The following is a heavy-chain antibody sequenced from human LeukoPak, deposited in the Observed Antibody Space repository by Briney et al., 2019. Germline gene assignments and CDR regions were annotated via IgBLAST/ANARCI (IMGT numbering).Heavy chain of an antibody. D-gene: IGHD3-22*01. J-gene: IGHJ6*03. CDR3: ARVSRDSSGYYYYYYYMDV. CDR1: GGSFSGYY. V-gene: IGHV4-34*01. CDR2: INHSGST. Sequence: SETLSLTCAVYGGSFSGYYWNWIRQPPGKGLEWIGEINHSGSTNYNPSLKSRVTISVDTSKNQFSLKLSSVTAADTAVYYCARVSRDSSGYYYYYYYMDVWGKGTTVTVSS.